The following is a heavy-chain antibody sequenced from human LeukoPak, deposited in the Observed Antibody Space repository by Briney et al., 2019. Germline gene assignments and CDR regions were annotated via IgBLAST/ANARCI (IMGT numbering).Heavy chain of an antibody. D-gene: IGHD4-17*01. Sequence: GGSLRLSCAASRFTVSSNCMSWVRQAPGKGLEWISYISSGGNSIYYADSVKGRFTISRDNAKNSLYLQMNSLRTEDTALYYCARGGRMTSVTTSWGQGTMVTVSS. CDR2: ISSGGNSI. CDR3: ARGGRMTSVTTS. CDR1: RFTVSSNC. V-gene: IGHV3-11*01. J-gene: IGHJ3*01.